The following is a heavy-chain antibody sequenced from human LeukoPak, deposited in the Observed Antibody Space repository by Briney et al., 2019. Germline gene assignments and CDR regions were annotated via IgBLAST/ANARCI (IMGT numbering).Heavy chain of an antibody. D-gene: IGHD3-3*01. Sequence: SETLSLTRTVSGGSISNYYGSGIRQPPGKELEWIGYIYYSGSTNYNPSLTSRVTISVDTSKNQFSLNLSSVTAADTAVYYCASSSRTWSGWDALDLWPQGTMVTVSS. CDR2: IYYSGST. J-gene: IGHJ3*01. CDR1: GGSISNYY. V-gene: IGHV4-59*08. CDR3: ASSSRTWSGWDALDL.